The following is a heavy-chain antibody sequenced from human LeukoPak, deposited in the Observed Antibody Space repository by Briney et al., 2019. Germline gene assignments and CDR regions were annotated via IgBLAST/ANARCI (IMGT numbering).Heavy chain of an antibody. CDR1: GSTLDDYG. D-gene: IGHD5-12*01. V-gene: IGHV3-43*02. CDR3: AKDAPYSGRVFDC. Sequence: GGSLRLSCGGSGSTLDDYGMHWVRQRPGKGLEWVSLISGDGGMTHYADSVKGRFTISRDNSKNSLYLQMNSLRIEDSAFYYCAKDAPYSGRVFDCWGQGTLVTVSS. CDR2: ISGDGGMT. J-gene: IGHJ4*02.